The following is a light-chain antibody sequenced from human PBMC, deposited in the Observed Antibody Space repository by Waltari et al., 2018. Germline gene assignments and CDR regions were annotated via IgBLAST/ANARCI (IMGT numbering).Light chain of an antibody. CDR1: QSVKSH. Sequence: EIVLTQSPASLSLSPGERAALSCRASQSVKSHLVWYQQKPGQAPRLLIFDTSNRATGIPARFTGSGAGTDFTLTSSSLEPEDFAVYYCQQRYSWPLTFGGGTKVEIK. J-gene: IGKJ4*01. CDR3: QQRYSWPLT. V-gene: IGKV3-11*01. CDR2: DTS.